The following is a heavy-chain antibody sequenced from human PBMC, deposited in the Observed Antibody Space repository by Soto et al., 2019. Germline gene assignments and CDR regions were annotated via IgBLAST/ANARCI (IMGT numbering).Heavy chain of an antibody. CDR2: ISAYNGNT. CDR1: RYGFTSNG. D-gene: IGHD5-12*01. Sequence: APVELSWKACRYGFTSNGSSWVRQAPRKGLEWMGWISAYNGNTNYAQKLQGRVTMTTDTSTSTAYMELRSLRSDDTAVYYCARDQDSGYDWYYYYGMDVWGQGTTVTVSS. CDR3: ARDQDSGYDWYYYYGMDV. J-gene: IGHJ6*02. V-gene: IGHV1-18*01.